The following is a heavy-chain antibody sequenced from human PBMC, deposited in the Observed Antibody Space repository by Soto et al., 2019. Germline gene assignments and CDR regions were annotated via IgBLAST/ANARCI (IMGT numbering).Heavy chain of an antibody. CDR3: ARRWAPYYDGMDV. Sequence: EVQLVESGGGLVQPGGSLRLSCAASGFTVSSNYMSWVRQAPGKGLEWVSVIYSGGSTYYADSVKGRFTISRDNSKNTLYLQMTSLRAEDTAVYYCARRWAPYYDGMDVWGQGTTVTVSS. CDR1: GFTVSSNY. J-gene: IGHJ6*02. V-gene: IGHV3-66*04. D-gene: IGHD1-26*01. CDR2: IYSGGST.